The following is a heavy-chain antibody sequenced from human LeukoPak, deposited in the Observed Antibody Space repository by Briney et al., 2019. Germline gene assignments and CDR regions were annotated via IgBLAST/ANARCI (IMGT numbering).Heavy chain of an antibody. CDR2: IYYSGST. Sequence: SETLSLTCTVSGGSISSYYWSWIRQPPGKGLEWIGYIYYSGSTNYNPSLKSRVTISVDTSKNQFSLKLSSVTAADTAVYYCARGREDYYDSSGFDYWGQGTLVTVSS. D-gene: IGHD3-22*01. V-gene: IGHV4-59*08. J-gene: IGHJ4*02. CDR3: ARGREDYYDSSGFDY. CDR1: GGSISSYY.